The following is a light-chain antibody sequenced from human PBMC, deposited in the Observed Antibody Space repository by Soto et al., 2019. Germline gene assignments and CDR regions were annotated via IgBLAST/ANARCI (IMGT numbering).Light chain of an antibody. V-gene: IGLV2-14*01. CDR3: SSYTSSSTLYV. J-gene: IGLJ1*01. CDR2: NVS. Sequence: QPCSVSGYPCQSITLSCTGTSSDVGGYNYVSWYQQHPGKAPKLMIYNVSNRPSGVSNRFSGSKSGNTASLTISGLQAEDEADYYCSSYTSSSTLYVFGTGTKVTVL. CDR1: SSDVGGYNY.